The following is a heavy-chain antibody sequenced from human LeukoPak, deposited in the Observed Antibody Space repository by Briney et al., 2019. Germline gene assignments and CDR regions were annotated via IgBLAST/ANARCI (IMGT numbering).Heavy chain of an antibody. V-gene: IGHV4-4*02. D-gene: IGHD1-1*01. CDR3: ARVNINNWHSCDY. CDR1: GGSISSSNW. CDR2: IYHSGST. J-gene: IGHJ4*02. Sequence: SETLSLTCAVSGGSISSSNWWSWVRQPPGKGLEWIGEIYHSGSTNYNPSLKSRVTISVDKSKNQFSLKLSSVTAADTAVYYCARVNINNWHSCDYWGQGTLVTVSS.